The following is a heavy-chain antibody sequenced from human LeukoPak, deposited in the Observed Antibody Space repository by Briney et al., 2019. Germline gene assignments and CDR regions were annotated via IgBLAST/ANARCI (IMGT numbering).Heavy chain of an antibody. CDR2: IYYSGST. CDR1: GGSISSYY. Sequence: PSETLSLTCTVSGGSISSYYWSWIRQPPGKGLEWIGYIYYSGSTNYNPSLKSRVTISVDTSKNQFSLKLSSVTAADTAVYYCARTEERDDAFDIWGQGTMVTVSS. V-gene: IGHV4-59*08. D-gene: IGHD1-1*01. CDR3: ARTEERDDAFDI. J-gene: IGHJ3*02.